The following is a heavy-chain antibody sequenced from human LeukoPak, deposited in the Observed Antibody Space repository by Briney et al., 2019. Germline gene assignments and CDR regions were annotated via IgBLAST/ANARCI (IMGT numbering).Heavy chain of an antibody. CDR2: IYYSGST. Sequence: SETLSLTCTVSGGSISSGGYYWSWIRQHPGKGLEWIGYIYYSGSTYYNPSLKSRVTISVDTSKNQFSLKLSSVTAADTAVYYCARAAYYDFWSGYYYNWFDPWGQGTLVTVSS. CDR1: GGSISSGGYY. J-gene: IGHJ5*02. D-gene: IGHD3-3*01. CDR3: ARAAYYDFWSGYYYNWFDP. V-gene: IGHV4-31*03.